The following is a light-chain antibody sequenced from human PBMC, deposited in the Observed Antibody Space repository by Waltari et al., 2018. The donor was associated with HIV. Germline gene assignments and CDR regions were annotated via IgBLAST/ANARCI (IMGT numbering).Light chain of an antibody. J-gene: IGKJ5*01. CDR1: QSVSNY. CDR2: YSS. V-gene: IGKV3-11*01. CDR3: QQRSNWPPIT. Sequence: IVLTPSQATLSLSPGERATLSCSASQSVSNYVSLSQQKPAQPPTLLIYYSSNRATGIPARFSGSGSGTDFTITISSLEPEDFAVYYCQQRSNWPPITFGQGTRLEIK.